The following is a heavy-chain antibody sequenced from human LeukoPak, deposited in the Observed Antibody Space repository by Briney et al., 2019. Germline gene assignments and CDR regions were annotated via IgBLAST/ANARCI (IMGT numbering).Heavy chain of an antibody. CDR1: GGSISSYY. V-gene: IGHV4-4*07. D-gene: IGHD1-26*01. CDR2: IYTSGST. CDR3: ARGLGSPTPNQYFDY. Sequence: SETLSLTCTVSGGSISSYYWSWIRQPAGKGLEWIGRIYTSGSTNYNPSLKSRVTISVDTSKNQFSLKLSSVTAADTAVYYCARGLGSPTPNQYFDYWGQGTLVTVSS. J-gene: IGHJ4*02.